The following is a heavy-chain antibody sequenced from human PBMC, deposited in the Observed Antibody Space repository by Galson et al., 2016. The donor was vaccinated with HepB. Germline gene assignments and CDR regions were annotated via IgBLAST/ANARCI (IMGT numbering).Heavy chain of an antibody. CDR2: IYYVGNT. J-gene: IGHJ5*02. V-gene: IGHV4-39*01. CDR3: ARHERLLSWFDP. D-gene: IGHD5-12*01. CDR1: GGSISSNSYY. Sequence: ETLSLTCTVSGGSISSNSYYWGWIRQPPGKGLEWIGSIYYVGNTYYNPSLKSRVIISIDTSNNRVSLKLRSVTAADTAVYYCARHERLLSWFDPWGQGALVTVSS.